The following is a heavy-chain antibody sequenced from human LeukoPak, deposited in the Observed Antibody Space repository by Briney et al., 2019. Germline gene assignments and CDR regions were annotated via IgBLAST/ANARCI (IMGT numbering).Heavy chain of an antibody. J-gene: IGHJ6*03. CDR2: IHYSGST. V-gene: IGHV4-61*01. Sequence: PSETLSLTCTVSGGSISSGSYYWSWIRQPPGKGLEWIGYIHYSGSTNYSPSLKSRVTISVDTSKNQFSLKLSSVTAADTAVYYCARDGAGNPYYYYYYMDVWGKGTTVTVSS. D-gene: IGHD6-19*01. CDR1: GGSISSGSYY. CDR3: ARDGAGNPYYYYYYMDV.